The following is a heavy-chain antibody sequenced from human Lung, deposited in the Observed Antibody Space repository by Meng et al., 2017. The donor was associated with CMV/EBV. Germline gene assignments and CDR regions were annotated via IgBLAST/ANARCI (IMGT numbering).Heavy chain of an antibody. D-gene: IGHD1-1*01. Sequence: QVQLAQSGAEVKEPGASGKLSCKTSGYTFIDYHIHWVRQAPGQGLEWMGWISPYNGDTIYALDFQGWVTMTRDTSNRTLYMEVSRLRFDDTAVYYCARAIVKNGKRQFDYWGQGTLVTVSS. J-gene: IGHJ4*02. CDR1: GYTFIDYH. V-gene: IGHV1-2*04. CDR2: ISPYNGDT. CDR3: ARAIVKNGKRQFDY.